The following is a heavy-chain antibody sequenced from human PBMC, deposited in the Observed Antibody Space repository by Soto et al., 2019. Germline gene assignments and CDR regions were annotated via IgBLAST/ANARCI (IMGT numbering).Heavy chain of an antibody. CDR1: GFTFSRNW. Sequence: GGSLRLSCAASGFTFSRNWMHWVRQAPGKGLVWVSRINNDGSRTSQVDSVEGRFTISRDNAKNTLYLQMNSLRVEDTGVYYCACPWVEGLPRQPSTVYLCPGTLLT. J-gene: IGHJ4*02. V-gene: IGHV3-74*01. CDR2: INNDGSRT. D-gene: IGHD3-3*01. CDR3: ACPWVEGLPRQPSTVY.